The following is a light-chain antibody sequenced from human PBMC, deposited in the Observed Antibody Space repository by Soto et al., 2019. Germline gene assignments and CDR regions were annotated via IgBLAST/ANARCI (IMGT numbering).Light chain of an antibody. CDR1: QSVSSNY. Sequence: EIVLTQSPGTLSLSPGERATLSCRASQSVSSNYLAWYQQKRGQAPRLLIYVASSRATGIPDRFSGSGSGTDFTLTISRLEPEDFAVYFCQQYHNSPYTFGQGTKLEIK. CDR3: QQYHNSPYT. J-gene: IGKJ2*01. V-gene: IGKV3-20*01. CDR2: VAS.